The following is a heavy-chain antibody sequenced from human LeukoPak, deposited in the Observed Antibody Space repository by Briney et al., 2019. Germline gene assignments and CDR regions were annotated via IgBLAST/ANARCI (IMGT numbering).Heavy chain of an antibody. CDR2: LYTTGTT. CDR3: VRDGANWEEPNDAFDT. CDR1: GASITSCY. J-gene: IGHJ3*02. D-gene: IGHD1-26*01. Sequence: PSETLSLTCAVSGASITSCYRIWVRQSAGKGLEWIGRLYTTGTTNYNPSLKSRVTMSGDSSKNQLSLTLTSVTAADTAVYYCVRDGANWEEPNDAFDTWGQGTLVTVSS. V-gene: IGHV4-4*07.